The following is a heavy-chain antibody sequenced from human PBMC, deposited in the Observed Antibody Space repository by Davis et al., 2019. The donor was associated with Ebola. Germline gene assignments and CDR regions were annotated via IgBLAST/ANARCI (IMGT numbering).Heavy chain of an antibody. D-gene: IGHD3-22*01. CDR2: IYYSGST. CDR1: GGSISSYY. Sequence: PSETLSLTCTVSGGSISSYYWSWIRQHPGKGLEWIGYIYYSGSTYYNPSLKSRVTISVDTSKNQFSLKLSSVTAADTAVYYCARASPPYYYDSSGYLHFDYWGQGTLVTVSS. CDR3: ARASPPYYYDSSGYLHFDY. J-gene: IGHJ4*02. V-gene: IGHV4-59*06.